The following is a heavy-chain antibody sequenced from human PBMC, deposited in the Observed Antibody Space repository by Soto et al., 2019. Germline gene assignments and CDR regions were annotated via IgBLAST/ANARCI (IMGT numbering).Heavy chain of an antibody. CDR1: GFTFSDHA. Sequence: EVQLLESGGGLVQPGGSLRLSCTASGFTFSDHAMTWVRQAPGKGLEWLSGISGGGSGAYYADSVKGRSTVSRANSNNTLFLQMDSLRVEDTAVYYCAIDLWWYTHWGQGPLVTVSS. D-gene: IGHD2-15*01. CDR2: ISGGGSGA. J-gene: IGHJ4*02. V-gene: IGHV3-23*01. CDR3: AIDLWWYTH.